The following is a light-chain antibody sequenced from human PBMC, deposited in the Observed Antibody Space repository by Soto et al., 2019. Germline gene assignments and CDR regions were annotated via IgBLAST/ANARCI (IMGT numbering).Light chain of an antibody. V-gene: IGKV3-15*01. CDR1: QSVSSN. Sequence: EIVMPPSPATLSVSPGARATLSCRASQSVSSNLAWYQQKPGQAPRLLIYGASTRATGIPARFSGSGSGTEFTLTISSLQSEAFAVYYCQQYNNWPRLTFGGGTKVEIK. J-gene: IGKJ4*01. CDR3: QQYNNWPRLT. CDR2: GAS.